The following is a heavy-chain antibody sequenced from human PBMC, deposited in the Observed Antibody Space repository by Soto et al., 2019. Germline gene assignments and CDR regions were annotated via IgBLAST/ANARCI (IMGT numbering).Heavy chain of an antibody. CDR3: ARDYSSSWSFDY. V-gene: IGHV4-59*01. J-gene: IGHJ4*02. CDR1: GGSISSYY. D-gene: IGHD6-13*01. CDR2: IYYSGST. Sequence: LSLTCTVSGGSISSYYWSWIRQPPGKGLEWIGYIYYSGSTNYNPSLKSRVTISVDTSKNQFSLKLSSVTAADTAVYYCARDYSSSWSFDYWGQGTLVTVS.